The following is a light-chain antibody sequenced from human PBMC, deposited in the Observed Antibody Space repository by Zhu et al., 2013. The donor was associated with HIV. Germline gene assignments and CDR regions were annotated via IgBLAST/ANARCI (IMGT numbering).Light chain of an antibody. CDR3: QQYGDSPPYS. CDR1: QSVGSTF. J-gene: IGKJ2*03. V-gene: IGKV3-20*01. CDR2: GTS. Sequence: DIVLTQSPGTLSLSPGERATLSCRASQSVGSTFLAWYQQKRGQSPRLLIYGTSNRATGVPDRISGRGSGTEFTLTIDRLEPDDFATYYCQQYGDSPPYSFGQGTKLDI.